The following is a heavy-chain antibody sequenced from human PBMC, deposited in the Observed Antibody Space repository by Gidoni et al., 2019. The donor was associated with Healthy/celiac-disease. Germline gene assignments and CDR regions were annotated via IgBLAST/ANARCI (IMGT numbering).Heavy chain of an antibody. V-gene: IGHV4-59*01. CDR1: GGSISSYY. Sequence: QVQLQESGPGLVKPSETLSLTCTVSGGSISSYYWSWIRQPPGKGLEWIGYIYYSGSTNYNPSLKSRVTISVDTSKNQFSLKLSSVTAADTAVYYCARASMSSGWDRTSTYYYYYGMDVWGQGTTVTVSS. D-gene: IGHD6-19*01. CDR3: ARASMSSGWDRTSTYYYYYGMDV. J-gene: IGHJ6*02. CDR2: IYYSGST.